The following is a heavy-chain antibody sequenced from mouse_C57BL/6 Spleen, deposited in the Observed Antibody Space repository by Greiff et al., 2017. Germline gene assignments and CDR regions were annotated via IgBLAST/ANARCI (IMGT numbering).Heavy chain of an antibody. CDR2: IHPNSGST. CDR3: AREGLLTGYAMDY. J-gene: IGHJ4*01. CDR1: GYTFTSYW. Sequence: QVQLQQPGAELVKPGASVKLSCKASGYTFTSYWMHWVKQRPGQGLEWIGMIHPNSGSTNYNEKFKSKATLTVDKSSSTAYMQLSSLASEDSAVYYCAREGLLTGYAMDYWGQGTSVTVSS. D-gene: IGHD2-3*01. V-gene: IGHV1-64*01.